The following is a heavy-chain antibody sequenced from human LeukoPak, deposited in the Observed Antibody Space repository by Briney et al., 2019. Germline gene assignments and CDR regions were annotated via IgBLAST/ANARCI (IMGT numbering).Heavy chain of an antibody. J-gene: IGHJ6*03. D-gene: IGHD3-3*01. CDR2: IYSGGST. CDR3: AKVGGALGYYYYYYMDV. V-gene: IGHV3-53*01. Sequence: GGSLRLSCAASGFTVSSNYMSWVRQAPGKGLEWVSVIYSGGSTYYADSVKDRFTISRDNSKNTLYLQMNSLRAEDTAVYYCAKVGGALGYYYYYYMDVWGKGTTVTVSS. CDR1: GFTVSSNY.